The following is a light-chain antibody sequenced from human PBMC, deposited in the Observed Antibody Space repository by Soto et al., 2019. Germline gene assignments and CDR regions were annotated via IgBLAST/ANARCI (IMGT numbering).Light chain of an antibody. V-gene: IGLV1-40*01. CDR1: SSNIGAGYD. Sequence: VLTQPPSVSGAPGQRVTISCTGSSSNIGAGYDVHWYQQLPGTAPKLLIYGNSNRPSGVLDRFSGSKSGTSASLAITGLQAEDEADYYCQSYDSSLSVVFGGGTKVTVL. CDR3: QSYDSSLSVV. CDR2: GNS. J-gene: IGLJ2*01.